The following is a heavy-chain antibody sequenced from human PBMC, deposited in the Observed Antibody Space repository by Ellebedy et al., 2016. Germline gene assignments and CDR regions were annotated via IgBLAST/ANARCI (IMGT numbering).Heavy chain of an antibody. CDR2: IYPGDSDT. CDR1: GYSFTSYW. D-gene: IGHD6-19*01. V-gene: IGHV5-51*01. Sequence: GESLKISCKGSGYSFTSYWIGWVRQMPGKGLEWMGIIYPGDSDTRYSPSFQGQVTISADKSISTAYLQWSSLKASDTAMYYCARDPGITVAGTVYGMDVWGQGTTVTVSS. CDR3: ARDPGITVAGTVYGMDV. J-gene: IGHJ6*02.